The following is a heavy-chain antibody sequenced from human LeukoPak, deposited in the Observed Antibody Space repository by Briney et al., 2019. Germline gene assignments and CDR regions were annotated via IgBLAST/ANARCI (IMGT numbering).Heavy chain of an antibody. CDR2: IYSGEST. CDR1: GSSVRGNY. V-gene: IGHV3-53*01. CDR3: AREGAYGSGSYEH. J-gene: IGHJ4*02. Sequence: GGSLRLSCAVSGSSVRGNYMSWVRQAPGKGLQWVSIIYSGESTHYADSVKGRFTISRDHSKNTLYLQMNRLRAEDTAVYYRAREGAYGSGSYEHWGQGTLVTVAS. D-gene: IGHD3-10*01.